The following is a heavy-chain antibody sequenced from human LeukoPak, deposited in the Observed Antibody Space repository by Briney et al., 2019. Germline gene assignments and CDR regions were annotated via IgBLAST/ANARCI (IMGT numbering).Heavy chain of an antibody. J-gene: IGHJ3*02. CDR1: GVSISSGSNY. Sequence: SETLSLTCRVSGVSISSGSNYWGWIRQPPGKTLEWIGSIYSSGSTYYNSSLKSGVIILIDTAKNHFSLNLSSVTAADPDVYYSARSDGNGLVGIWGQGTMVTVSS. V-gene: IGHV4-39*07. D-gene: IGHD3-22*01. CDR2: IYSSGST. CDR3: ARSDGNGLVGI.